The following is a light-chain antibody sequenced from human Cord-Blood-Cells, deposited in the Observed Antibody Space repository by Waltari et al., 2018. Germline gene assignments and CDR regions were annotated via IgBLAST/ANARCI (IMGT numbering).Light chain of an antibody. Sequence: EIVLTQSPATLSLSPGERATLSCRDSQSVSSYLAWYQQKPGQAPRLLIYDASTSATGIPARFSGSGSGTHFTLTISSREPEDFAVYYCQQRSNWPPITFGQGTRLEIK. V-gene: IGKV3-11*01. J-gene: IGKJ5*01. CDR1: QSVSSY. CDR2: DAS. CDR3: QQRSNWPPIT.